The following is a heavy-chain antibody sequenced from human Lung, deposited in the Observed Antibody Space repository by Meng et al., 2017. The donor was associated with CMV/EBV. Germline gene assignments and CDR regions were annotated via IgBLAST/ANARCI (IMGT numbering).Heavy chain of an antibody. CDR2: ISTNTGTP. J-gene: IGHJ5*02. V-gene: IGHV7-4-1*02. Sequence: QWQLVQPESEFKNLGAAVKVTCKASGYTFSTHTINWVRQAHGRGLEWMGWISTNTGTPTYTQGFTGRFVFSLDTSVSTAYLQISSLKAEDTAVYYCARGGNFDPWGQGTLVTVSS. CDR1: GYTFSTHT. D-gene: IGHD2/OR15-2a*01. CDR3: ARGGNFDP.